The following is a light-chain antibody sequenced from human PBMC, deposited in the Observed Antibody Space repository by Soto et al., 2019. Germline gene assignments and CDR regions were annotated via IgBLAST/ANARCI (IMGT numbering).Light chain of an antibody. Sequence: QSALTQPASVSGSPGQSIAISCTGTSTDVGSYNLVSWYQQHPGKPPKLMIYEDTKRPSGVSNRFSGSKSGDTASLTISGLQAEDEADYYCCSYAGTSTGVFGGGTKLTVL. J-gene: IGLJ2*01. V-gene: IGLV2-23*01. CDR1: STDVGSYNL. CDR2: EDT. CDR3: CSYAGTSTGV.